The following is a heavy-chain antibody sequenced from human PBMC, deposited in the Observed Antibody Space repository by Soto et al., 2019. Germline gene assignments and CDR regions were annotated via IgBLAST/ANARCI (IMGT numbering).Heavy chain of an antibody. V-gene: IGHV4-39*01. CDR1: GGSISSSSDY. CDR3: ARNYGDYEEYYYYYGMDV. Sequence: SETLSLTCTVSGGSISSSSDYWGWIRQPPGKGLEWIGGIYYSGSTYYNPSLKSRVTISVDTSKNQFSLKLSSVTAADTAVYYCARNYGDYEEYYYYYGMDVWGQGTTVTVSS. D-gene: IGHD4-17*01. J-gene: IGHJ6*02. CDR2: IYYSGST.